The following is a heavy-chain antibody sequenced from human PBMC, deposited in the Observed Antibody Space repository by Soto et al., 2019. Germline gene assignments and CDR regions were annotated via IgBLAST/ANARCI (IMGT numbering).Heavy chain of an antibody. CDR1: GFTFSSYS. J-gene: IGHJ6*02. CDR2: ISSSSSTI. Sequence: EVQLVESGGGLVQPGGSLRLSCAASGFTFSSYSMNWVRQAPGKGLEWVSYISSSSSTIYYADSVKGRFTISRDNPKNSLYLQMNSRRAEDTAVYYCARADSGYAHGYYYYGMDVWGQGTTVTVSS. D-gene: IGHD5-12*01. V-gene: IGHV3-48*01. CDR3: ARADSGYAHGYYYYGMDV.